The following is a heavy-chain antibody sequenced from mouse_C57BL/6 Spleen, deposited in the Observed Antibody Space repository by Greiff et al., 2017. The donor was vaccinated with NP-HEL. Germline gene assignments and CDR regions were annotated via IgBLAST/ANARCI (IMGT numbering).Heavy chain of an antibody. Sequence: EVKLQESGPGLVKPSQSLSLTCSVTGYSITSGYYWNWIRQFPGNKLEWMGYISYDGSNNYNPSLKNRISITRDTSNNQFFLKLNSVTTEDTATYYGARGNDYDWYFDVWGTGTTVTVSS. D-gene: IGHD2-4*01. CDR2: ISYDGSN. J-gene: IGHJ1*03. V-gene: IGHV3-6*01. CDR3: ARGNDYDWYFDV. CDR1: GYSITSGYY.